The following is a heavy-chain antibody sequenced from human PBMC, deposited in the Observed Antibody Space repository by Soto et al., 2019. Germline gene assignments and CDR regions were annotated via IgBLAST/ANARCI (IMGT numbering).Heavy chain of an antibody. V-gene: IGHV3-23*01. Sequence: DVQLLESGGGLVQPGGSLRLSCTASGFTFNSYGVAWVRQAPGKGLEWVSSIGGSGANTYYADSVKGRFTISRDNSKNTLYLQMNSLRADDTAIYYSTTRGDSGNYYVHWGQGTLVTVSS. J-gene: IGHJ4*02. CDR2: IGGSGANT. D-gene: IGHD1-26*01. CDR3: TTRGDSGNYYVH. CDR1: GFTFNSYG.